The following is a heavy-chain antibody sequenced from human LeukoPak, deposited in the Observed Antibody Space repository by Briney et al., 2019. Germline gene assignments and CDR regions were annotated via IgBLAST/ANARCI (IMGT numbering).Heavy chain of an antibody. CDR1: GFTFGDYA. CDR2: IRSKGYGGTT. Sequence: GGSLRLSCTTSGFTFGDYAMNWFRQAPGKGLEWVGFIRSKGYGGTTEYAASVKGRFTISRDDSKSIAYLQMNSLKTEDTAVYYCTRGTVSTLWGQGTLITVSS. V-gene: IGHV3-49*03. D-gene: IGHD4-17*01. J-gene: IGHJ4*02. CDR3: TRGTVSTL.